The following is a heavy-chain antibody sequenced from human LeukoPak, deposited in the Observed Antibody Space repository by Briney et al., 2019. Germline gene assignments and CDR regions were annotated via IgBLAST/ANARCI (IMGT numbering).Heavy chain of an antibody. CDR3: ARDLMVRGVITHAAYYYYGMDV. Sequence: ASVKVSCKASGYAFTSYYMHWVRQAPGQGLEWMGIINPSGGSTSYAQKFQGRVTMTRDTSTSTVYMELSSLRSEDTAVYYCARDLMVRGVITHAAYYYYGMDVWGQGTTVTVSS. V-gene: IGHV1-46*01. D-gene: IGHD3-10*01. CDR2: INPSGGST. CDR1: GYAFTSYY. J-gene: IGHJ6*02.